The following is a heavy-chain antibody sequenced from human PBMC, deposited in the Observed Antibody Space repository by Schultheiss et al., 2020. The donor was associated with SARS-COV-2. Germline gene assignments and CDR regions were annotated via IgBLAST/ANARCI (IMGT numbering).Heavy chain of an antibody. Sequence: SETLFLTCSVSGGSISSYYWSWIRQPPGKGLEWIGYLYYSGSTNYNPSLKSRVTISVDTSKNQFSLKLSSVTAADTAVYYCARGFSSSWYAGMDVWGQGSTVTVAS. J-gene: IGHJ6*02. CDR3: ARGFSSSWYAGMDV. CDR2: LYYSGST. V-gene: IGHV4-59*01. CDR1: GGSISSYY. D-gene: IGHD6-13*01.